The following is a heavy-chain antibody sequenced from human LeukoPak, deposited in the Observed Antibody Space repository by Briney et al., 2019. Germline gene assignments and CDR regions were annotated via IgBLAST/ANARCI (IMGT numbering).Heavy chain of an antibody. CDR3: ARGRSYYGSGSDY. D-gene: IGHD3-10*01. J-gene: IGHJ4*02. V-gene: IGHV3-48*03. CDR1: GFTFSSYE. CDR2: ISSSSSTI. Sequence: GGSLRLSCAASGFTFSSYEMNWVRQAPGKGLEWVSYISSSSSTIYYADSVKGRFTISRDNAKNSLYLQMNSLRAEDTAVYYCARGRSYYGSGSDYWGQGTLVTVSS.